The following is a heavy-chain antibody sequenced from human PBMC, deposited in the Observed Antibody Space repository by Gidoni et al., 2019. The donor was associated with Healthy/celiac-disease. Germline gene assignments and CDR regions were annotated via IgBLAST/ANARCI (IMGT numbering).Heavy chain of an antibody. CDR3: ASKEDLDAFDI. CDR1: GGSISSSSYY. J-gene: IGHJ3*02. V-gene: IGHV4-39*01. CDR2: IYYSGST. Sequence: QLQLHESGPGLVKPSETLSLSCTVSGGSISSSSYYWGWIRQPPGKGLEWIGCIYYSGSTYYNPSLKSRVTISVDTSKNQFSLKLSSVTAADTAVYYCASKEDLDAFDIWGQGTMVTVSS.